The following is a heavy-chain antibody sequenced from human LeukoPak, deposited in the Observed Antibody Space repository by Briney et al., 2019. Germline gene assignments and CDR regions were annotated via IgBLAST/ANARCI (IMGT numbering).Heavy chain of an antibody. D-gene: IGHD4-17*01. Sequence: SETLSLTCTVSGGSISSYYWSWIRQPPGKGLEWIGYIYYSGSTNYNPSLKSRVTISVDTSKNQFSLKLSSVTAADTAVYYCARDQTVTMPPDYWGQGTLVTVSS. J-gene: IGHJ4*02. CDR2: IYYSGST. CDR3: ARDQTVTMPPDY. V-gene: IGHV4-59*01. CDR1: GGSISSYY.